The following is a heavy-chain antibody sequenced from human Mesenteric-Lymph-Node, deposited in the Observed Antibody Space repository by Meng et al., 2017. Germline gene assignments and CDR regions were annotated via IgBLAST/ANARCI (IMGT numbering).Heavy chain of an antibody. J-gene: IGHJ4*02. V-gene: IGHV4-39*07. D-gene: IGHD3-22*01. CDR3: ARVIYYDSSGYSTAHRGLFDY. CDR2: INHSGST. CDR1: GGSISSSSYY. Sequence: SETLSLTCTVSGGSISSSSYYWGWIRQPPGKGLEWIGEINHSGSTNYNPSLKSRVTISVDTSKNQFSLKLSSVTAADTAVYYCARVIYYDSSGYSTAHRGLFDYWGRGTLVTVSS.